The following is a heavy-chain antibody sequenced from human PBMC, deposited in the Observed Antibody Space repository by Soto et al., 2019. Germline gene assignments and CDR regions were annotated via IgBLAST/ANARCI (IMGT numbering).Heavy chain of an antibody. CDR1: GGSISSGGYC. Sequence: QVQLQESGSGLVKPSQTLSLTCAVSGGSISSGGYCWSWIRQPPGKGLEWIGYIYHSGSTYYNPSLKSRVTISVDRSKNQFSLKLSSVTAADTAVYYCAAGGGLPRYYWGQGTLVTVSS. J-gene: IGHJ4*02. CDR3: AAGGGLPRYY. D-gene: IGHD5-12*01. CDR2: IYHSGST. V-gene: IGHV4-30-2*01.